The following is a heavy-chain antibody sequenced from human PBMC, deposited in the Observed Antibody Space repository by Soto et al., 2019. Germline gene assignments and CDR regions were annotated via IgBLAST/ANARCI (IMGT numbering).Heavy chain of an antibody. J-gene: IGHJ4*01. CDR1: GFTFSIYA. D-gene: IGHD3-10*01. Sequence: GWSLRLSCTASGFTFSIYAMPLVRQAPGKGLEWVSIISFDGKNIDYAGSVRGRLTISRDNSQNTLYLQMDSLRTEDTAVYYCARDSGYGSGTSVNHYLEYWGDGTLVTVS. V-gene: IGHV3-30*04. CDR2: ISFDGKNI. CDR3: ARDSGYGSGTSVNHYLEY.